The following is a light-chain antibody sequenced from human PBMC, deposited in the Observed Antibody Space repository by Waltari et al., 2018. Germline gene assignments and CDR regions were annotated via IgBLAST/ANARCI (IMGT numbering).Light chain of an antibody. J-gene: IGKJ3*01. CDR2: GAS. Sequence: HLTQSQSSLSASVRDRVTLTCRASQGISSNLAWYQQKSGKAPKLLIYGASTLQSGVPSRFSGSGSGTDFTLTISSLQPEDFATYYCQQLNLYPFTFGPGTKVDIK. V-gene: IGKV1-9*01. CDR1: QGISSN. CDR3: QQLNLYPFT.